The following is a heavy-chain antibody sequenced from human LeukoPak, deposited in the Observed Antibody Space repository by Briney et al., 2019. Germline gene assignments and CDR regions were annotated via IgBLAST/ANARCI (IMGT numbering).Heavy chain of an antibody. V-gene: IGHV4-39*01. D-gene: IGHD2-15*01. CDR3: ARFSTLYCSGGSCYLATSNAFDP. Sequence: PSETLSLTCTVSGGSISSSSYHWGWIRQPPGKGLEWIGSIYYSGSTYYNPSLKSRVTISVDMSKNQFSLKVSSVTAADTAVYYWARFSTLYCSGGSCYLATSNAFDPWGQGTLVTVSS. CDR2: IYYSGST. CDR1: GGSISSSSYH. J-gene: IGHJ5*02.